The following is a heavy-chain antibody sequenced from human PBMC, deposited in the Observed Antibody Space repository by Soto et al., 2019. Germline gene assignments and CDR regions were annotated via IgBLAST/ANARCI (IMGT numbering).Heavy chain of an antibody. CDR2: ISWNSGSI. Sequence: SLRLSCAASGFTFDDYAMHWVRQAPGKGLEWVSGISWNSGSIGYADSVKGRFTISRDNAKNSLYLQMNSLRAEDTALYYCAKVTYYYDSSGYSHFDYWGQGTLLTVSS. CDR1: GFTFDDYA. CDR3: AKVTYYYDSSGYSHFDY. V-gene: IGHV3-9*01. D-gene: IGHD3-22*01. J-gene: IGHJ4*02.